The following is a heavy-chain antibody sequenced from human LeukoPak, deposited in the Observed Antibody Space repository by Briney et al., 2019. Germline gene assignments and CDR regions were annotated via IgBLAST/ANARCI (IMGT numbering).Heavy chain of an antibody. CDR1: GFTFSSYS. J-gene: IGHJ3*02. Sequence: GGSLRLSCAASGFTFSSYSMNWVRQAPGKGLEWVSSISSSSSYIYYADSVKGRFTISRDNAKNSLYLQMNSLRAEDTAVYYCARGVLYCGGDCYAFDIWGQGTMVTVSS. V-gene: IGHV3-21*01. CDR3: ARGVLYCGGDCYAFDI. CDR2: ISSSSSYI. D-gene: IGHD2-21*02.